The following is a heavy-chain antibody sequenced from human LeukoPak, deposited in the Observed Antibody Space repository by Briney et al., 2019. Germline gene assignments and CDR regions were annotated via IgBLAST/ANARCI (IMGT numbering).Heavy chain of an antibody. D-gene: IGHD3-10*01. CDR3: ARDEASRNHYYGSGSVIDY. Sequence: GGSLRLSCAASGFTFSSYWMSWVRQAPGKGLEWVANIKQDGSEKYYVDSVKGRFTISRDNAKNSLYLQMNSLRAEDTAVYYCARDEASRNHYYGSGSVIDYWGQGTLVTVSS. CDR1: GFTFSSYW. CDR2: IKQDGSEK. J-gene: IGHJ4*02. V-gene: IGHV3-7*01.